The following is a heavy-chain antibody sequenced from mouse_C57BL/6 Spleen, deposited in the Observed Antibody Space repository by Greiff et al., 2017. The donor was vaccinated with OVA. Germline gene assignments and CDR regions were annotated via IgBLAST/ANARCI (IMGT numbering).Heavy chain of an antibody. J-gene: IGHJ2*01. CDR1: GYTFTDYY. D-gene: IGHD2-1*01. CDR2: INPNNGGT. Sequence: EVQLQQSGPELVKPGASVKISCKASGYTFTDYYMNWVKQSHGKSLEWIGAINPNNGGTSYNQKFKGKATLTVDKSSSTAYMELRSLTSEDSAVYYCARSAYGNYEDYFDYWGQGTTLTVSS. CDR3: ARSAYGNYEDYFDY. V-gene: IGHV1-26*01.